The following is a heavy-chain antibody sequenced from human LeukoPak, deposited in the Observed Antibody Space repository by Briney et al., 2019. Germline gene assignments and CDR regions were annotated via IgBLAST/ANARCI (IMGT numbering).Heavy chain of an antibody. Sequence: APVKVSCKASGYTFSNYYIHWVRQAPGQGLEWMGIIGGSTNYAQKFQGRVTVTRDTSTSTVYMELSSLRSEDTAVYYCARVRDGYNDAYDIWGQGTMVTVHS. CDR3: ARVRDGYNDAYDI. CDR1: GYTFSNYY. V-gene: IGHV1-46*01. J-gene: IGHJ3*02. D-gene: IGHD5-24*01. CDR2: IGGST.